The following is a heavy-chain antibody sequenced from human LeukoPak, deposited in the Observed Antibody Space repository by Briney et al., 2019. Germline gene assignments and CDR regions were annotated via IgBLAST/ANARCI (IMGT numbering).Heavy chain of an antibody. CDR3: ARGRNSSSWYWGYYYYYYMDV. CDR2: TYTSGST. D-gene: IGHD6-13*01. V-gene: IGHV4-4*07. CDR1: GGSITSYS. J-gene: IGHJ6*03. Sequence: SETLSLTCTLSGGSITSYSWSWIPQPAGKGLEWIGRTYTSGSTNYTPSLKSRVTMSVDTSKNQFSLKLSSVTAADTAVYYCARGRNSSSWYWGYYYYYYMDVWGKGTTVTVSS.